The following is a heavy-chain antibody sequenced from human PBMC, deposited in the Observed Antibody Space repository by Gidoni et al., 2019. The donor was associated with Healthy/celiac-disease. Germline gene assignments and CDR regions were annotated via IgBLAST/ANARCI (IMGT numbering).Heavy chain of an antibody. CDR2: IWYDGSNK. CDR1: RFPFSSYG. J-gene: IGHJ1*01. Sequence: QVQLVESGGGVVQPGRSLRLSCAASRFPFSSYGMHWVRQAPGKGLEWVAVIWYDGSNKYYADSVKGRFTISRDNSKNTLYLQMNSLRAEDTAVYYCATQIKTAAAGNRQFFQHWGQGTLVTVSS. V-gene: IGHV3-33*01. D-gene: IGHD6-13*01. CDR3: ATQIKTAAAGNRQFFQH.